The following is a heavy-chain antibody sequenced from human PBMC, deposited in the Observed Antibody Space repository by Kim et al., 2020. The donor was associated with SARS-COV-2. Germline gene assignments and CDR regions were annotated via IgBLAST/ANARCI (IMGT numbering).Heavy chain of an antibody. CDR1: GFTFSDHY. D-gene: IGHD4-17*01. CDR3: ASTTVTGWGVSMDV. J-gene: IGHJ6*02. V-gene: IGHV3-72*01. CDR2: TRNKANSYTT. Sequence: GGSLRLSCAASGFTFSDHYMDWVRQAPGKGLEWVGRTRNKANSYTTEYAASVKGRFTISRDDSKNSLYLQMNSLKTEDTAVYYCASTTVTGWGVSMDVWGQGTTVTVSS.